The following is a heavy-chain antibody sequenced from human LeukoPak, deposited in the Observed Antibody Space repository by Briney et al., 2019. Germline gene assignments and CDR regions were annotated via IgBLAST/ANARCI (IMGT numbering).Heavy chain of an antibody. CDR1: GYTFTGYY. J-gene: IGHJ4*02. Sequence: GASVKVSCKASGYTFTGYYMHWVRQAPGLGLEWMGVINPSGGRTSYAQKFRGRVTMTRDMSTSTVYMELSSLRSEDTAVYYCARDPKDNTSGYYYFDYWGQGTLVTVSS. V-gene: IGHV1-46*01. CDR3: ARDPKDNTSGYYYFDY. D-gene: IGHD3-22*01. CDR2: INPSGGRT.